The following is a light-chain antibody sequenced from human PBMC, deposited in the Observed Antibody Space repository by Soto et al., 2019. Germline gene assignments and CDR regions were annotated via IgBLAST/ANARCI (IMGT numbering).Light chain of an antibody. J-gene: IGKJ5*01. CDR1: QSVATY. CDR2: DAF. CDR3: QQRIKWPIT. Sequence: EIVLTQSPATLALSPWERATLSCMASQSVATYVAWYQQKPGQAPRLLIYDAFNRATGTPARFSGSGSGTDFTLTISSLEPADSAVYYCQQRIKWPITFGQGTRLEIK. V-gene: IGKV3-11*01.